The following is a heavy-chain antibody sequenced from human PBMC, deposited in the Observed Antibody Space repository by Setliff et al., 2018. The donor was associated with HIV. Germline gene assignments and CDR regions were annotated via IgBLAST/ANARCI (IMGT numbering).Heavy chain of an antibody. CDR3: ARHPAEGSGSYAALKRYFDL. J-gene: IGHJ2*01. V-gene: IGHV4-31*03. CDR2: IYYTGST. D-gene: IGHD3-10*01. CDR1: SGSISSGGYF. Sequence: LSLTCTVSSGSISSGGYFWGWIRQHPGKGLEWIGYIYYTGSTYYNPSLKSRVTISRDTSKNHFSLKLSSVTAADTAIYYCARHPAEGSGSYAALKRYFDLWGRGTLVTVSS.